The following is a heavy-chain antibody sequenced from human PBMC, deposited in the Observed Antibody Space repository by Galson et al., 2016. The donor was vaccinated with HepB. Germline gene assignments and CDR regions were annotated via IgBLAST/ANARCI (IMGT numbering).Heavy chain of an antibody. CDR2: ISWNSGSI. CDR1: GFTFDDYA. Sequence: SLRLSCAASGFTFDDYAMHWVRQVPGKGLEWVSGISWNSGSIGYADSVKGRFTISRDNAKNSLYLQMDSLRAEDTAFYYCAKDWWYGIYYYGMNVWGQGTTVTVSS. V-gene: IGHV3-9*01. CDR3: AKDWWYGIYYYGMNV. J-gene: IGHJ6*02. D-gene: IGHD2-15*01.